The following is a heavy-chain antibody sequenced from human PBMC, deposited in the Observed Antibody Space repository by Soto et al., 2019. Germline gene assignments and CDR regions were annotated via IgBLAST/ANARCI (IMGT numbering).Heavy chain of an antibody. J-gene: IGHJ6*02. CDR1: GGSSSSYY. V-gene: IGHV4-59*01. D-gene: IGHD4-4*01. CDR3: AREAGSNYYYFYALDV. CDR2: ISYSGST. Sequence: ETLSLTCTVSGGSSSSYYWSWIRQPPGKGLEWIGYISYSGSTNYNPSLKSRVTISVDTSTNQFSLKLSSVTASDTAVYYCAREAGSNYYYFYALDVWGQGTTVTVSS.